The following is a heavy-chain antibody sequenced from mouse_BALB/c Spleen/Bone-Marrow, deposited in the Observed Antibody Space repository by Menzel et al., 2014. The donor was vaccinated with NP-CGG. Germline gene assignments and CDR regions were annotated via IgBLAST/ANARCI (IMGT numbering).Heavy chain of an antibody. Sequence: QVQLKEPGAELAKPGASVKMSCKASGYTFTNYWMHWVKRRPGQGLEWIGYINPSTGYTEYNQKFKDKATLTADKSSSTAYMQLSSLTSEDSAVYYCARIYYYGRDYWGQGTTLTVSS. D-gene: IGHD1-1*01. CDR2: INPSTGYT. V-gene: IGHV1-7*01. CDR3: ARIYYYGRDY. CDR1: GYTFTNYW. J-gene: IGHJ2*01.